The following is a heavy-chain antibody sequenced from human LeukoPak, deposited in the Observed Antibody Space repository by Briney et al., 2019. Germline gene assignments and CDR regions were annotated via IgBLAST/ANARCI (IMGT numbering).Heavy chain of an antibody. CDR1: GFTFSSYS. V-gene: IGHV3-21*01. D-gene: IGHD3-10*01. CDR3: TREGVDVFDI. J-gene: IGHJ3*02. CDR2: ISSGSTYI. Sequence: QPGGSLRLSCAASGFTFSSYSMNWVRQAPGKGLEWVSSISSGSTYIYYADSVKGRFTISRDNTKNSLYLQMNSLRAEDTAVYYCTREGVDVFDIWGQGTMVTVSS.